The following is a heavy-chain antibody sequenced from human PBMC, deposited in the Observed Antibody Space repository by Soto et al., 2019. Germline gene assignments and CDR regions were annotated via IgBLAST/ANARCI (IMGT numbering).Heavy chain of an antibody. D-gene: IGHD4-17*01. CDR2: ISAYNGNT. V-gene: IGHV1-18*01. CDR3: ARDKSTVARGYYYYGMDV. J-gene: IGHJ6*02. Sequence: QVQLVQSGAEVKKPGASVKVSCKASGYTFTSYGISWVRQAPGQGLEWMGWISAYNGNTNYAQRLQGRVTMTTDTTTSTAYMELRSLRSDDTAVYYCARDKSTVARGYYYYGMDVWGQGTTVTVSS. CDR1: GYTFTSYG.